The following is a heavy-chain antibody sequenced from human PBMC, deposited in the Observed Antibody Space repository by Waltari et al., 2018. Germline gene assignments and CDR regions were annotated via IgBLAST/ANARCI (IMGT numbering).Heavy chain of an antibody. D-gene: IGHD2-21*01. CDR2: INHNGSA. V-gene: IGHV4-34*01. Sequence: QVQLQQWGAGLLKPSETLSLTCAVYGGSFSGYYWSWIRQPPGKGLEWIGEINHNGSANYNPSLKSRVTISVDTSKNQFSLKLSSVTVADTAVYYCARVSVWSGAFDIWGQGTMVTVSS. J-gene: IGHJ3*02. CDR3: ARVSVWSGAFDI. CDR1: GGSFSGYY.